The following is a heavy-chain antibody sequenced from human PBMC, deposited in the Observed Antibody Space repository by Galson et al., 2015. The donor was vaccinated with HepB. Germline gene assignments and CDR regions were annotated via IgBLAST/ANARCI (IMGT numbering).Heavy chain of an antibody. CDR1: GGTFSSYT. V-gene: IGHV1-69*02. Sequence: SVKVSCKASGGTFSSYTISWVRQAPGQGLEWMRRVIPILGIANYAQKFQGRVTITADKSTSTAYMELSSLRSEDTAVYYCARSSGYDPHYFDYWGQGTLVTVSS. CDR2: VIPILGIA. J-gene: IGHJ4*02. CDR3: ARSSGYDPHYFDY. D-gene: IGHD3-22*01.